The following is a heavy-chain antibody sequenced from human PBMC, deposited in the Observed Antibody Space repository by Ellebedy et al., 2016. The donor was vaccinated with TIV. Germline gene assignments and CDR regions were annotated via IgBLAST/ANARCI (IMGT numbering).Heavy chain of an antibody. V-gene: IGHV6-1*01. J-gene: IGHJ4*02. CDR2: TYYRSKWYN. Sequence: SQTLSLTCAISGDSVSSNSGAWNWIRQSPSRGLEWLGRTYYRSKWYNDYAVSVKSRITINPDTSKNQFSLQLNSVNPEDTAIYYCARGDDGLGSTWYFDYWGQGTLVTVSS. D-gene: IGHD1-1*01. CDR1: GDSVSSNSGA. CDR3: ARGDDGLGSTWYFDY.